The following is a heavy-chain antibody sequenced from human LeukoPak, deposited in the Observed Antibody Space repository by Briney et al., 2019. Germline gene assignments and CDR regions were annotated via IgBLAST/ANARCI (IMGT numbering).Heavy chain of an antibody. CDR3: ASGSVSSSHPFDY. J-gene: IGHJ4*02. CDR1: GGTFSSYA. CDR2: IIPIFGTA. Sequence: SVKVSCKASGGTFSSYAISWVRQAPGQGLEWMGGIIPIFGTANYAQKFQGRVTITTDESTSTAYTELSSLRSEDTAVYYCASGSVSSSHPFDYWGQGTLVTVSS. V-gene: IGHV1-69*05. D-gene: IGHD6-6*01.